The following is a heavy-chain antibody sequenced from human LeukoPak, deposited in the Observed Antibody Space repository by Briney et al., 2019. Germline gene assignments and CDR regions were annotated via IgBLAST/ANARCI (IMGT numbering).Heavy chain of an antibody. D-gene: IGHD6-13*01. CDR3: ARVGSSSWYVFDY. Sequence: SETLSLTCTVSGGSTSSYYWSWIRQPPGKGLEWIGYIYYSGSTNYNPSLKSRVTISVDTSKNQFSLKLSSVTAADTAVYYCARVGSSSWYVFDYWGQGTLVTVSS. V-gene: IGHV4-59*01. CDR1: GGSTSSYY. CDR2: IYYSGST. J-gene: IGHJ4*02.